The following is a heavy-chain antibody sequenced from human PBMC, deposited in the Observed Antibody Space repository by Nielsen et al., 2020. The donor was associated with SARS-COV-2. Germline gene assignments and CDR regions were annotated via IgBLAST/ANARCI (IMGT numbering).Heavy chain of an antibody. D-gene: IGHD3-10*01. CDR3: ATSPGEVMGDSAFDI. Sequence: GESLKISCAASGFTFSSYGMHWVRQAPGKGLEWVAVISYDGSNKYYADSVKGRFTISRDNSKNTLYLQMNSLRAEDTALYHCATSPGEVMGDSAFDIWGQGTMVTVSS. CDR1: GFTFSSYG. J-gene: IGHJ3*02. CDR2: ISYDGSNK. V-gene: IGHV3-30*03.